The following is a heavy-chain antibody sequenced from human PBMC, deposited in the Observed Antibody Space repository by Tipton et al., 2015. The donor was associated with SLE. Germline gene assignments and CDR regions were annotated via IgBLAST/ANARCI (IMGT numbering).Heavy chain of an antibody. Sequence: SLRLSCAASGFTFSSYWMSWVRQAPGKGLEWVANIKQDGSEKYYVDSVKGRFTISRDNSKHTLYLQMNSLRSEDTAVYFCARGASYSSSWSTLWGQGTLVTVSS. CDR1: GFTFSSYW. J-gene: IGHJ4*02. D-gene: IGHD6-13*01. CDR2: IKQDGSEK. V-gene: IGHV3-7*01. CDR3: ARGASYSSSWSTL.